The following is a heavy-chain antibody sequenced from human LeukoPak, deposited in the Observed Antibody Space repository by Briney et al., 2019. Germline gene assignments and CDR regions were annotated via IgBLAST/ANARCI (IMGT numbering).Heavy chain of an antibody. D-gene: IGHD3-16*02. CDR2: TYYSGST. CDR3: ARTIAGGSYRYPYWFDP. Sequence: PSETLPLTCTVSGGSISSYYWSWIRQPPGKGLEWIGYTYYSGSTNYNPSLKSRVTISVDTSKNQFSLKLSSVTAADTAVYYCARTIAGGSYRYPYWFDPWGQGTLVTVSS. CDR1: GGSISSYY. J-gene: IGHJ5*02. V-gene: IGHV4-59*01.